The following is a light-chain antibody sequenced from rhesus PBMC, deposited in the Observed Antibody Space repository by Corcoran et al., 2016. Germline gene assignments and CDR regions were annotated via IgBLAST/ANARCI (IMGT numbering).Light chain of an antibody. J-gene: IGKJ2*01. CDR2: SAS. CDR1: QGINNY. V-gene: IGKV1-43*02. CDR3: LQYNSDPYT. Sequence: DIQMTQSPSSLSASVGDRVTITCRASQGINNYLNLYQQKPGKATKRRIYSASRMWGGGPSRFSGSGAGTDFTLTISSLQPEDFATYYCLQYNSDPYTFGQGTKVEIK.